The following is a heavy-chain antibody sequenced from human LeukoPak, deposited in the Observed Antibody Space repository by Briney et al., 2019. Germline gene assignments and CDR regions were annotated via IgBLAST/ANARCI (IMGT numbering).Heavy chain of an antibody. J-gene: IGHJ3*02. V-gene: IGHV3-11*01. CDR3: ARDPPQLDAFDI. CDR1: GFTFSDYY. Sequence: GGSLRLSCAASGFTFSDYYVSWIRQAPGKGLEWVSYISSSGSTIYYADSVKGRFTISRDNAKNSLYLQMNSLRAEDTAVYYCARDPPQLDAFDIWGQGTMVTVSS. CDR2: ISSSGSTI. D-gene: IGHD2-2*01.